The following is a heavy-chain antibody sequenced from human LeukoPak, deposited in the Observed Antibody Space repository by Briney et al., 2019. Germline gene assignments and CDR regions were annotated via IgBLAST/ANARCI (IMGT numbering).Heavy chain of an antibody. Sequence: GGSLRLSCAASGFTFSSYAMSWVRQAPGKGLEWVSAISGSGGITNYADPVKGRFTISRDNSKNTLYLQMNSLRVEDTAIYYCAKTMGYGGKSSDYWGQGTLVTVSS. D-gene: IGHD4-23*01. J-gene: IGHJ4*02. V-gene: IGHV3-23*01. CDR3: AKTMGYGGKSSDY. CDR1: GFTFSSYA. CDR2: ISGSGGIT.